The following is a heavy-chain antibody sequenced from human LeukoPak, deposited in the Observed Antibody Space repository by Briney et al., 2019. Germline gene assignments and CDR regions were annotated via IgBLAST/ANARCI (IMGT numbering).Heavy chain of an antibody. CDR2: IYYSGST. CDR3: ARVAVTRRYFDY. D-gene: IGHD4-17*01. V-gene: IGHV4-59*12. J-gene: IGHJ4*02. Sequence: SETLSLTCTVSGGSISSYYWSWIRQPPGKGLEWIGYIYYSGSTNYNPSLKSRVTISVDTSKNQFSLKLSSVTAADTAVYYCARVAVTRRYFDYWGQGTLVTVSS. CDR1: GGSISSYY.